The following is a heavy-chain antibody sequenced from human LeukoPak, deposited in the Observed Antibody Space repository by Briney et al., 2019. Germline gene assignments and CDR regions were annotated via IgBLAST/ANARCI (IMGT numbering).Heavy chain of an antibody. V-gene: IGHV3-23*01. Sequence: GGSLRLSCVPSEFAFSIHAMSCVREAPGGGVEWVSTSTSAGNTYYPGSVQPRFRNSRDNSKDTLYLQMDSLRADDTAVYYCARYITGPNTAFDIWGQGTRVTVSS. CDR2: STSAGNT. D-gene: IGHD1-1*01. J-gene: IGHJ3*02. CDR1: EFAFSIHA. CDR3: ARYITGPNTAFDI.